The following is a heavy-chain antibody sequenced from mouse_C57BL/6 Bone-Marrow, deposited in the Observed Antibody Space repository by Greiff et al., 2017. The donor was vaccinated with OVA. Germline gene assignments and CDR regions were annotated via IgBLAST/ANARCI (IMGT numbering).Heavy chain of an antibody. CDR2: INPNNGGT. CDR3: VYYGSSGGYYYAMDY. V-gene: IGHV1-26*01. J-gene: IGHJ4*01. D-gene: IGHD1-1*01. CDR1: GYTFTDYY. Sequence: VQLQQSGPELVKPGASVKISCKASGYTFTDYYMNWVKQSHGKSLEWIGDINPNNGGTSYNQKFKGKATLTVDKSSSTAYMELRSLTSEDSAVYYCVYYGSSGGYYYAMDYWGQGTSVTVSS.